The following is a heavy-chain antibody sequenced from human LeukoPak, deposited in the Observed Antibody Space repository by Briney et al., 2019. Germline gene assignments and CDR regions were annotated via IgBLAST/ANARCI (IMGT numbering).Heavy chain of an antibody. Sequence: GGSLRLSCAASGFTFSSYSMNWVRQAPGKGLEWVSYISSSSSTIYYADSVKGRFTISRDNAKNSLYLQMNSLRVEDTAVYYCTRDEEGASREFDYWGQGALVTVSS. CDR3: TRDEEGASREFDY. D-gene: IGHD1-26*01. V-gene: IGHV3-48*04. CDR1: GFTFSSYS. J-gene: IGHJ4*02. CDR2: ISSSSSTI.